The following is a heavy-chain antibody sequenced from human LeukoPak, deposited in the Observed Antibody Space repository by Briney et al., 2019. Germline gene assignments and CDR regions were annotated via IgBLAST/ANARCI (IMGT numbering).Heavy chain of an antibody. J-gene: IGHJ4*02. CDR2: IWCDGSNK. CDR1: GFTFSSYG. Sequence: GGSLRLSCAASGFTFSSYGMHWVRQAPGKGLEWVAVIWCDGSNKYYADSVKGRFTIPRDNSKSTLYLQMNSLRAEDTAVYYCARAPLVPAALYYFDYWGQGTLVTVSS. CDR3: ARAPLVPAALYYFDY. D-gene: IGHD2-2*01. V-gene: IGHV3-33*01.